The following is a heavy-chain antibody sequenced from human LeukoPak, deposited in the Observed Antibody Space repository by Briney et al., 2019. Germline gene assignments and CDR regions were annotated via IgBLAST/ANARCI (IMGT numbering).Heavy chain of an antibody. V-gene: IGHV3-7*01. CDR3: ARLEDDDIGIASWFDP. Sequence: GGSLRLSCAASGFTFDDYGMSWVRQAPGKGLEWVGNIKYDGGEKYYLDSVEGRFTISRDNAQNSLFLDMNSLRAEDTAVYYCARLEDDDIGIASWFDPWGQGTLVTVSS. D-gene: IGHD2-21*01. CDR1: GFTFDDYG. J-gene: IGHJ5*02. CDR2: IKYDGGEK.